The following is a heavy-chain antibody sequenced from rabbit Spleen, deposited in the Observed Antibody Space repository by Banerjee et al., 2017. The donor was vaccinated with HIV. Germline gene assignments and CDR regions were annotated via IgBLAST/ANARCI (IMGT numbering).Heavy chain of an antibody. V-gene: IGHV1S45*01. D-gene: IGHD8-1*01. Sequence: EQLVESGGGLVQPAGSLTLTCKASGFSFSSGYYMCWVRQAPGKGLEWIACIAAGSAGTTYYANWAKGRFTCSKTSSTTVTLQMTSLTVADTATYFCARDTGSSFSSYGMDLWGPGTLVTVS. CDR1: GFSFSSGYY. CDR3: ARDTGSSFSSYGMDL. CDR2: IAAGSAGTT. J-gene: IGHJ6*01.